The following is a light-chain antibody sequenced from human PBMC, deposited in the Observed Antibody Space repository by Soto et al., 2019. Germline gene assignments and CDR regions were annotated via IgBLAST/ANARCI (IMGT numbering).Light chain of an antibody. Sequence: EIVMTQSPATLSVSPGERATLSCRASQSVTSNLAWHQQKPDQAPRLLIYGASTRATAIPGRFSGSGSGTEFTLTISSLQSEDFAIYYCQQYNNWPRTFGQGTKVEIK. CDR2: GAS. CDR1: QSVTSN. J-gene: IGKJ1*01. V-gene: IGKV3-15*01. CDR3: QQYNNWPRT.